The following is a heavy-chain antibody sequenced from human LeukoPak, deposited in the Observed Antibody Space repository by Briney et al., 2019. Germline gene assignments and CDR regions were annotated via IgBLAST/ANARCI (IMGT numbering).Heavy chain of an antibody. D-gene: IGHD1-14*01. CDR3: ARDPTPGITVFPYPGRW. V-gene: IGHV1-18*04. Sequence: GASVKDSCKTSGYIFTSYGISGLRQAAGQGLEGVGWISGYSGNTKYAEKFQDRVALIRDTSTNTMYMELKSLTSDDTAMYYCARDPTPGITVFPYPGRWWGQGTLVTVSS. CDR1: GYIFTSYG. CDR2: ISGYSGNT. J-gene: IGHJ4*02.